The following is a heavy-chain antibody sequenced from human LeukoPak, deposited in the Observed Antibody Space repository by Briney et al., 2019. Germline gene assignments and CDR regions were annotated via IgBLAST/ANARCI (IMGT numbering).Heavy chain of an antibody. V-gene: IGHV3-48*04. J-gene: IGHJ4*02. Sequence: GGSLRLSCAASGFTFSSYWMHWVRQAPGKGLVWVSYISGSGSTIYYADSVKGRFTISRDNAKDSLYLQMNSLRAEDTTVYYCARVRSGYSHENYFDYWGQGTLVTVSS. CDR2: ISGSGSTI. D-gene: IGHD5-18*01. CDR3: ARVRSGYSHENYFDY. CDR1: GFTFSSYW.